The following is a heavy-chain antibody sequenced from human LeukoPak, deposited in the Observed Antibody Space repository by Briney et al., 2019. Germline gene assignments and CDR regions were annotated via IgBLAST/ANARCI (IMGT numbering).Heavy chain of an antibody. CDR3: ARGDLWVPNELEYYYGMDV. Sequence: SETLSLTCTVSGVSVSSGSYYWSWIRQPPGKGLEWIGYIYYSGSTNYNPSLKSRVTISVDTSKNQFSLKLSSVTAADTAVYYCARGDLWVPNELEYYYGMDVWGQGTTVTVSS. V-gene: IGHV4-61*01. D-gene: IGHD1-1*01. J-gene: IGHJ6*02. CDR1: GVSVSSGSYY. CDR2: IYYSGST.